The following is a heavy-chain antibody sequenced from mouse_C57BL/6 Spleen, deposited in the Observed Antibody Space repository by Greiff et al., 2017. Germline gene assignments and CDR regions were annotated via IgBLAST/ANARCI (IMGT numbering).Heavy chain of an antibody. CDR1: GYTFTDYE. D-gene: IGHD1-1*02. Sequence: QVQLQQSGAELVRPGASVTLSCKASGYTFTDYEMHWVKQTPVHGLEWIGAIDPATGGTAYNQKFKGKAILTADKSSSTAYMELRSLTSEDSAVYYCARLDCCGGSGYYDVWGTGTTVTVSA. CDR2: IDPATGGT. V-gene: IGHV1-15*01. J-gene: IGHJ1*03. CDR3: ARLDCCGGSGYYDV.